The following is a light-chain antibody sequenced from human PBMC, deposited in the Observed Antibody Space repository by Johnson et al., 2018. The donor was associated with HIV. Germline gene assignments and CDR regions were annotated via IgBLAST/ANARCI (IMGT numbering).Light chain of an antibody. J-gene: IGLJ1*01. Sequence: QSALTQPPSVSAAPGQKVTISCSGSSSNIGNNYVSWYQQLPGTAPKLLIYDNNRRPSGLPDRFSGSKSGTSATLGITGLPTGDEADYYCGTWDNSLSIGYVFGTGTKVTVL. CDR1: SSNIGNNY. CDR2: DNN. V-gene: IGLV1-51*01. CDR3: GTWDNSLSIGYV.